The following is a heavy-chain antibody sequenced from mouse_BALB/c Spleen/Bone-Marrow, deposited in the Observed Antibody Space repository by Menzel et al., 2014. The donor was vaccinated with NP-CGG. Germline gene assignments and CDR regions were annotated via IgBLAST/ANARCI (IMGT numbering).Heavy chain of an antibody. D-gene: IGHD1-1*01. CDR1: GFSLISYG. J-gene: IGHJ3*01. CDR2: IWAGGTT. CDR3: ARDSDYGSTLFAY. Sequence: VHLVESGPGLVAPSRSLSITCTVSGFSLISYGVHWVRQPPGRGLEWLGVIWAGGTTNYNSALMSRLSISKDNSKSQVFLKMNSLQTDDTAIYYCARDSDYGSTLFAYWGQGTLVTVSA. V-gene: IGHV2-9*02.